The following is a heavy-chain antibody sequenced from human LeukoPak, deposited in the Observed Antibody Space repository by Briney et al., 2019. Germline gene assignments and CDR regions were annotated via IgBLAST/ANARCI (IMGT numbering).Heavy chain of an antibody. CDR3: AREEEGNMNAFDY. CDR1: GGSISSSNFY. V-gene: IGHV4-39*02. CDR2: IYYSGST. D-gene: IGHD2/OR15-2a*01. J-gene: IGHJ4*02. Sequence: SETLSLTCTVSGGSISSSNFYWGWIRQPPGKGLEWIGSIYYSGSTYYNPSLKSRVTISVDTSKNQFSLKLSSVTAADTAVYYCAREEEGNMNAFDYWGQGTLVTVSS.